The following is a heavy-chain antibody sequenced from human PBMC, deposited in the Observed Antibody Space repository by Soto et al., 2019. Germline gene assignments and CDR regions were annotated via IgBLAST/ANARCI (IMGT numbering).Heavy chain of an antibody. CDR2: LYDVDGS. V-gene: IGHV3-53*01. D-gene: IGHD1-1*01. CDR3: ASWHEREHAYDV. Sequence: PGGSLRLSCAAFGLTVSGKKYVAWVRQAPGKGLEWVSALYDVDGSFYADSVKGRFTTSSDSSKTTVCLQMNGLRPDDTAVYYCASWHEREHAYDVWGQGTTVTVSS. J-gene: IGHJ3*01. CDR1: GLTVSGKKY.